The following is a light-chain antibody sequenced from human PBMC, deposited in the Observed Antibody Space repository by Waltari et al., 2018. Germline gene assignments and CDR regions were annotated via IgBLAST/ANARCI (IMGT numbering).Light chain of an antibody. CDR3: QQYNSYST. CDR2: KAS. Sequence: DIQLTQSPSTLSASVGDRVTITCRASQSIGSWLAWYQQKPGKAPKLLIYKASSLESGVPARFSGSGSGTEFTLTINSLQPDDSATYYGQQYNSYSTFGQGTKVEIK. J-gene: IGKJ1*01. V-gene: IGKV1-5*03. CDR1: QSIGSW.